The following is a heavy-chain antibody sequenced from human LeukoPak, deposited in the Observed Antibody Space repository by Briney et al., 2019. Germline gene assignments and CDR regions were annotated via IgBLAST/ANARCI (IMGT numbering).Heavy chain of an antibody. D-gene: IGHD6-13*01. CDR3: ARLKGSWYLISPFDY. J-gene: IGHJ4*02. CDR1: GDSVSSNSAA. Sequence: SQTLSLTCALSGDSVSSNSAAWNWIRQSPSRGLEWLGRTYYRSKWYNDYAVSVKSRITINPDTSKNQFSLKLSSVTAADTAVYYCARLKGSWYLISPFDYWGQGTLVTVSS. V-gene: IGHV6-1*01. CDR2: TYYRSKWYN.